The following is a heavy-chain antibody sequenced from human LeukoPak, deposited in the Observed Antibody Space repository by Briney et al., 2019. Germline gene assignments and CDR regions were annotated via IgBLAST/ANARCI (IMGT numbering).Heavy chain of an antibody. V-gene: IGHV3-23*01. D-gene: IGHD6-13*01. CDR3: AKENGIAAAGRRGYYFDY. J-gene: IGHJ4*02. Sequence: GGSLRLSCAASGFTFSSYAMSWVRQAPGKGREWVSAISGSGGSTYYADSVKGRFTISRDNSKNTLYLQMNSLRAEDTAVYYCAKENGIAAAGRRGYYFDYWGQGTLVTVSS. CDR2: ISGSGGST. CDR1: GFTFSSYA.